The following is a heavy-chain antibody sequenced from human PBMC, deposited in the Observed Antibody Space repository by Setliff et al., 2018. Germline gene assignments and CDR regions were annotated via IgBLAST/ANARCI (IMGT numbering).Heavy chain of an antibody. CDR2: IYHSGSI. D-gene: IGHD6-19*01. V-gene: IGHV4-4*02. CDR1: GGPISSSNW. CDR3: ARGRAGHSGH. J-gene: IGHJ4*02. Sequence: PSETLSLTCTVSGGPISSSNWWTWVRQPPGKGLEWIGEIYHSGSINFTPSLKSRVTISLDTSKNQFSLKLSSVTAADTAVYYCARGRAGHSGHWGQGTLVTVSS.